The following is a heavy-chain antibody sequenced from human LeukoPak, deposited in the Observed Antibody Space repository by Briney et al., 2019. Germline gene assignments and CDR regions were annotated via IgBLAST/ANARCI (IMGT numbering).Heavy chain of an antibody. J-gene: IGHJ4*02. Sequence: PGGSLRLSCAASGFTFSSYGMHWVHQAPGKGLEWVAFIRYDGSNKYYADSVKGRFTISRDNSKNTLYLQMNSLRAEDTAVYYCARGPSGYHNTGGQGTLVTVSS. CDR3: ARGPSGYHNT. CDR2: IRYDGSNK. D-gene: IGHD5-12*01. CDR1: GFTFSSYG. V-gene: IGHV3-30*02.